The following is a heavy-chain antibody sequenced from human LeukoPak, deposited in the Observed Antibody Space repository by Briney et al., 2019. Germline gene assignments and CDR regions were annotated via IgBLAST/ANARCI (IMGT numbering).Heavy chain of an antibody. D-gene: IGHD6-19*01. CDR1: GYTFTGYY. CDR3: ARGQQWLAQDY. J-gene: IGHJ4*02. Sequence: GASVKVSCKASGYTFTGYYMHWVGQAPGQGLEWMGWINPNNGGTNYAQKFQGRVTMTRDTSISTAYMELSRLRSEDTAVYYCARGQQWLAQDYWGQGTLVTVSS. CDR2: INPNNGGT. V-gene: IGHV1-2*02.